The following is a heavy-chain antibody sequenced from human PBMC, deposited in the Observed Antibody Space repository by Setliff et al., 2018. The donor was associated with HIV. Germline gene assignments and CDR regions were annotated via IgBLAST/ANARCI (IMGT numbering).Heavy chain of an antibody. CDR1: GDSINGYY. CDR3: ATVVPAAHFDY. D-gene: IGHD2-2*01. CDR2: IYSSGTT. V-gene: IGHV4-59*08. Sequence: SETLSLTCTVSGDSINGYYWSWFRQPPGRGLEWIGYIYSSGTTKYNPSLKSRVTILVDTSKNQFSLRLSSVTAADTAVYYCATVVPAAHFDYWGQGTQVTVSS. J-gene: IGHJ4*02.